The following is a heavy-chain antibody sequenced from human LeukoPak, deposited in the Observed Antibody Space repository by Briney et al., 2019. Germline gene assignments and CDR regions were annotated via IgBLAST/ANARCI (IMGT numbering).Heavy chain of an antibody. D-gene: IGHD2-2*01. CDR1: GFTFSDYY. CDR2: ISSSGSTI. V-gene: IGHV3-11*04. Sequence: PGGSLRLSCAASGFTFSDYYMSWIRQAPGKGLEWVSYISSSGSTIYYADSVKGRFTISRDNAKNSLYLQMNSLRAEDTAVYYCARDVVVVPAAYYYYYMDVWAKGTTVTVSS. CDR3: ARDVVVVPAAYYYYYMDV. J-gene: IGHJ6*03.